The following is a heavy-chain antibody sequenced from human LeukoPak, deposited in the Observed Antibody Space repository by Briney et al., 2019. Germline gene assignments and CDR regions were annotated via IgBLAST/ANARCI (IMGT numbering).Heavy chain of an antibody. D-gene: IGHD6-13*01. Sequence: SETLSLTCTVSGGSISSYYWSWIRRPPGKGLEWIGYIYYSGSTNYNPFLKSRVTISVDTSKNQFSLKLSSVTAADTAVYYCARGYSSSWYNWFDPWGQGTLVTVS. J-gene: IGHJ5*02. CDR2: IYYSGST. V-gene: IGHV4-59*01. CDR3: ARGYSSSWYNWFDP. CDR1: GGSISSYY.